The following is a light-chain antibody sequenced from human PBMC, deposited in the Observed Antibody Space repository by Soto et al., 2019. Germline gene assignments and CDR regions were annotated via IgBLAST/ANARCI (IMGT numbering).Light chain of an antibody. CDR3: QQYGSSSS. CDR2: GAS. V-gene: IGKV3-20*01. CDR1: QTISRNY. J-gene: IGKJ4*01. Sequence: ELVLTQSPGTLSLSPGERATVSCRASQTISRNYLVWYQKKPGQAPRLLIYGASTRATGIPDRFTGSGSGTDFTLTITRLEPEDFAVYYCQQYGSSSSFGGGTKVDIK.